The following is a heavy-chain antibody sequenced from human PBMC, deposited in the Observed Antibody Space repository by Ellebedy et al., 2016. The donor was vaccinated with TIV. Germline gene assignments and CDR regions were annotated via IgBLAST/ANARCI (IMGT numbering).Heavy chain of an antibody. Sequence: GESLKISCVASGFTFSNYAMAWVRQTPGKGLEWVSGIYRDGGTTYYIDSVKGRFTISRDNSRNTLYLQMNSLRAEDTAIYYCAKDQVGGDGRWVFDIWGQGTVVTVSS. CDR3: AKDQVGGDGRWVFDI. V-gene: IGHV3-23*01. CDR2: IYRDGGTT. CDR1: GFTFSNYA. D-gene: IGHD3-16*01. J-gene: IGHJ3*02.